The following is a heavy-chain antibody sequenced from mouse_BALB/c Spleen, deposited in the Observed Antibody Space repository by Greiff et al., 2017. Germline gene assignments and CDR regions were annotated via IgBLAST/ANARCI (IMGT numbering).Heavy chain of an antibody. CDR3: ASGSYYAMDY. V-gene: IGHV5-6-5*01. CDR2: ISSGGST. J-gene: IGHJ4*01. Sequence: EVQGVESGGGLVKPGGSLKLSCAASGFTFSSYAMSWVRQTPEKRLEWVASISSGGSTYYPDSVKGRFTISRDNARNILYLQMSSLRSEDTAMYYCASGSYYAMDYWGQGTSVTVSS. CDR1: GFTFSSYA.